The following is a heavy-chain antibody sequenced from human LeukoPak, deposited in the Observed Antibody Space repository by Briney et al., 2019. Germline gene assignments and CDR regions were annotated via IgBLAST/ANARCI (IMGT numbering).Heavy chain of an antibody. CDR3: ARDYCCSTSCYTGRVDY. D-gene: IGHD2-2*02. V-gene: IGHV1-2*02. CDR2: INPNSGGT. CDR1: GYTFTGYY. Sequence: GASVKVSCKASGYTFTGYYMHWVRQAPGPGLEWMGWINPNSGGTNYAQKFQGRVTMTRYTSISTAYLELSRLRSDDTAVYYCARDYCCSTSCYTGRVDYWGQGTLVTVSS. J-gene: IGHJ4*02.